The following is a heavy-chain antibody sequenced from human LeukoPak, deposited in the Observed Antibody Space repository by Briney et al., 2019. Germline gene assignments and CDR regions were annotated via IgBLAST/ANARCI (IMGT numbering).Heavy chain of an antibody. D-gene: IGHD1-20*01. CDR2: INPNSGGT. CDR3: ARRFFNWNDGYYFDY. V-gene: IGHV1-2*04. Sequence: ASVKVFCKASGYTFTGYYMHWVRQAPGQGLEWMGWINPNSGGTNYAQKFQGWVTMTRDTSISTAYMELSRLRSDDTAVYYCARRFFNWNDGYYFDYWGQGTLVTVSS. CDR1: GYTFTGYY. J-gene: IGHJ4*02.